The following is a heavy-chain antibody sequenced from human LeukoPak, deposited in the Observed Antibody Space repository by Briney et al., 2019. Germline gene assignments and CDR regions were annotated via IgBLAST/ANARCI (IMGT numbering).Heavy chain of an antibody. J-gene: IGHJ3*02. CDR2: TTTSGGFK. D-gene: IGHD5-18*01. V-gene: IGHV3-48*03. Sequence: GGSLRLSCAASGFIFSNYEMNWVRQAPGKGLEWISYTTTSGGFKIYADPVKGRFTISRDNAKNSLYLQLNSLRAEDTGLYYCARERPMVKGDALDIWGQGTMVTVSS. CDR1: GFIFSNYE. CDR3: ARERPMVKGDALDI.